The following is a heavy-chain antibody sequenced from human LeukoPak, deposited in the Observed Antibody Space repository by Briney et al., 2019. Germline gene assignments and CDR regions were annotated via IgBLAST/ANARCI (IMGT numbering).Heavy chain of an antibody. CDR2: ISAFNGYT. J-gene: IGHJ6*02. CDR1: GYTFTSYG. V-gene: IGHV1-18*01. CDR3: VRDRRFSSGLSYYYYGMDV. D-gene: IGHD5-18*01. Sequence: ASVKVSCKASGYTFTSYGSSWVRQAAGQGLEWVGWISAFNGYTNYIQKFQGRVTMTTDTSTSTAYMELRSLRSDDTAVYYCVRDRRFSSGLSYYYYGMDVWGQGTTVTVSS.